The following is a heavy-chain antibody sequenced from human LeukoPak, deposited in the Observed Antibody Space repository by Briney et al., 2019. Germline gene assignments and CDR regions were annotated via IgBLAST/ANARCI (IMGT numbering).Heavy chain of an antibody. CDR2: IYYSGST. J-gene: IGHJ4*02. CDR1: GGSISSYY. D-gene: IGHD5-24*01. Sequence: SETLSLTCTVSGGSISSYYWSWIRQPPGKGLEWIGYIYYSGSTNYNPSLKSRVTISVDTSKNQFSLKLSPVTAADTAVYYCARGYSRWLQADYWGQGTLVTVSS. V-gene: IGHV4-59*01. CDR3: ARGYSRWLQADY.